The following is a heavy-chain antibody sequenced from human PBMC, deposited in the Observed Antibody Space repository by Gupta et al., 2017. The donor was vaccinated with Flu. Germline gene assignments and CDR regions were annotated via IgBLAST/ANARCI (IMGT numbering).Heavy chain of an antibody. V-gene: IGHV3-33*01. J-gene: IGHJ4*01. CDR2: IWYDGSNI. Sequence: LFRSVTTITFYSYGMHWVRQAPGKGLEWVAVIWYDGSNIYYADSVKGRFTISRDNSKNTLYLQMNSLRAEDTAVYYCARDRYGSGSYWYYFDYWGQNPGHRLL. CDR1: TITFYSYG. D-gene: IGHD3-10*01. CDR3: ARDRYGSGSYWYYFDY.